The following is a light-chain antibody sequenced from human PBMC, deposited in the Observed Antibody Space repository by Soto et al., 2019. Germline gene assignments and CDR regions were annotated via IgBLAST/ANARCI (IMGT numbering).Light chain of an antibody. CDR2: STN. CDR3: VLYIGSGISM. CDR1: PGSVSTSYY. Sequence: QTVVTQEPSFSVSPGGTVTLTCGLRPGSVSTSYYPSWYQQTPGQAPRTLIYSTNSRSSGVPDRFSGSILGNKAALTITGAQADDDSTYYCVLYIGSGISMFGGGTKLTVL. V-gene: IGLV8-61*01. J-gene: IGLJ3*02.